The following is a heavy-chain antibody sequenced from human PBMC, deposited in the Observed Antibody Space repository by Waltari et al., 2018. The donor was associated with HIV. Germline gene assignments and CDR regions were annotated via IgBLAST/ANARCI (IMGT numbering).Heavy chain of an antibody. V-gene: IGHV3-48*01. Sequence: VQLVESGGVWVQPGGSLRLSCAASGSTSIDYTMNCVRQAPGKGLEWVSYISSSSSTIYYADSVKGRFTISRDNAKNSLYLQMNSLRAEDTAVYYCARDPVYSGSSLVYYFDYWGQGTLVTVSS. CDR3: ARDPVYSGSSLVYYFDY. CDR1: GSTSIDYT. CDR2: ISSSSSTI. J-gene: IGHJ4*02. D-gene: IGHD6-6*01.